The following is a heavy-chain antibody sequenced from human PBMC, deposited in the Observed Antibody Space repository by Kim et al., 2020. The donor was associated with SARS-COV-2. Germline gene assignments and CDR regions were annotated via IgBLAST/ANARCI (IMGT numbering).Heavy chain of an antibody. J-gene: IGHJ5*02. D-gene: IGHD3-10*01. Sequence: SETLSLTCTVSGGSISSSSYYWGWIRQPPGKGLEWIGSIYYSGSTYYNPSLKSRVTISVDTSKNQFSLKLSSVTAADTAVYYCARALNGGDYYGSGQDWFDPWGQGTLVTVSS. CDR3: ARALNGGDYYGSGQDWFDP. V-gene: IGHV4-39*01. CDR1: GGSISSSSYY. CDR2: IYYSGST.